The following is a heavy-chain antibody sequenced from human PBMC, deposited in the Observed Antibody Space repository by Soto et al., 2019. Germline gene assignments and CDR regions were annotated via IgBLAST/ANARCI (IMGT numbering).Heavy chain of an antibody. CDR2: IYYSGST. CDR3: ARVGYSSSWYYYSGMDA. CDR1: GGSISSYY. Sequence: SETLCLTCTVSGGSISSYYWSWIRQPPGKGLEWIGYIYYSGSTNYNPSLKSRVTISVDTSKNQFSLKLSSVTAADTAGYYCARVGYSSSWYYYSGMDAWCKGTTVTVS. D-gene: IGHD6-13*01. V-gene: IGHV4-59*01. J-gene: IGHJ6*04.